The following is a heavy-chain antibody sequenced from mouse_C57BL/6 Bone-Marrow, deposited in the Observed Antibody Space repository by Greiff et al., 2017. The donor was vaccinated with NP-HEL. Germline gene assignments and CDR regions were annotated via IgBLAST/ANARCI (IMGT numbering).Heavy chain of an antibody. CDR2: IWSGGST. V-gene: IGHV2-2*01. Sequence: VMLVESGPGLVQPSQSLSITCTVSGFSLTSYGVHWVRQSPGKGLEWLGVIWSGGSTDYNAAFISRLSISKDNSKSQVFFKMNSLQADDTAIYYCARSPYDYDEGMDYWGQGTSVTVSS. CDR1: GFSLTSYG. D-gene: IGHD2-4*01. J-gene: IGHJ4*01. CDR3: ARSPYDYDEGMDY.